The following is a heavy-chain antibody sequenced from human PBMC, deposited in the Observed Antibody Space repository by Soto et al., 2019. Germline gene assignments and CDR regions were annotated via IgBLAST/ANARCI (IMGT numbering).Heavy chain of an antibody. CDR3: AKVSWSSGWYFQGYFDY. Sequence: PGGSLRLSCAASGFTFSSYGMHWVRQAPGKGLEWVAVISDDGSNKYYADSVKGRFTISRDNSKNTLYLQMNSLRAEDTAVYYCAKVSWSSGWYFQGYFDYWGQGPLVTVSS. CDR2: ISDDGSNK. CDR1: GFTFSSYG. V-gene: IGHV3-30*18. D-gene: IGHD6-19*01. J-gene: IGHJ4*02.